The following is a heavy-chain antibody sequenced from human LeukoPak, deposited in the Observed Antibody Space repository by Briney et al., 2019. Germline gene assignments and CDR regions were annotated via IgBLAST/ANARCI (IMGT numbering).Heavy chain of an antibody. CDR2: IYYSGST. CDR1: GGSISSSSYY. J-gene: IGHJ5*02. D-gene: IGHD3-10*01. Sequence: SETLSLTCTVSGGSISSSSYYWGWIRQPPGKGLEWIGSIYYSGSTYYNPTLKSRVTISVDTSKNQFSLKLSSVTAADTAVYYCARGGYYGSGNDFRFDPWGQGTLVTVSS. V-gene: IGHV4-39*07. CDR3: ARGGYYGSGNDFRFDP.